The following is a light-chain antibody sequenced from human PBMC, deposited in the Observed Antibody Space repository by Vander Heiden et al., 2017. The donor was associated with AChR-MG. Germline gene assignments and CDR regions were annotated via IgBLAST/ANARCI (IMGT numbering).Light chain of an antibody. J-gene: IGKJ2*01. CDR1: QGITSW. CDR2: GAS. Sequence: DILMTQSPSSVYASVGDRVTITSRAGQGITSWLTWYQQKPGKAPKLLIYGASSLQSGVPSRLSGSGSGTDFTLTISSLQPEDFATYYCQQANSFPPTFGQGTKLEIK. CDR3: QQANSFPPT. V-gene: IGKV1-12*01.